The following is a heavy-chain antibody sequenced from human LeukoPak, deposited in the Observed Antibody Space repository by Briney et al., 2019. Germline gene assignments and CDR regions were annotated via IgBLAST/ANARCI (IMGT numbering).Heavy chain of an antibody. V-gene: IGHV3-23*01. CDR3: AKDWGYSYGYRAFDI. CDR2: ISGSGGST. J-gene: IGHJ3*02. D-gene: IGHD5-18*01. CDR1: GFTFSSYA. Sequence: GGSLRLPCAASGFTFSSYAMSWVRQAPGKGLEWVSAISGSGGSTYYADSVKGRFTISRDNSKNTLYLQMNSLRAEDTAVYYCAKDWGYSYGYRAFDIWGQGTMVTVSS.